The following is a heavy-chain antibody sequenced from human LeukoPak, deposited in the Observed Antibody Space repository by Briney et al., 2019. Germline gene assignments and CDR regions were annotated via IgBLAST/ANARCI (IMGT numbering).Heavy chain of an antibody. V-gene: IGHV3-53*01. D-gene: IGHD3-22*01. CDR3: ARVRGCYDSKSGMDV. Sequence: IYSGGSTYYADSVKGRFTISRDNSKNTLYLQMNSLRTEDTAVYYCARVRGCYDSKSGMDVWGQGTTVTVSS. J-gene: IGHJ6*02. CDR2: IYSGGST.